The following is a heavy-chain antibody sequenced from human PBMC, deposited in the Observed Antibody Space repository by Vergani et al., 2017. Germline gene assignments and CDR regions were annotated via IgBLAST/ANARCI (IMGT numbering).Heavy chain of an antibody. CDR1: GGSFSGYY. CDR3: ARAVWIRSRTYYYGSGFTRPYYMDV. D-gene: IGHD3-10*01. Sequence: QVQLQQWGAGLLKPSETLSLTCAVYGGSFSGYYWSWIRQPPGKGLEWIGEINHSGSTNYNPSLKSRVTISVDTSNNQFSLKLSSVTAADTAVYYCARAVWIRSRTYYYGSGFTRPYYMDVWGKGTTVTVSS. J-gene: IGHJ6*03. CDR2: INHSGST. V-gene: IGHV4-34*01.